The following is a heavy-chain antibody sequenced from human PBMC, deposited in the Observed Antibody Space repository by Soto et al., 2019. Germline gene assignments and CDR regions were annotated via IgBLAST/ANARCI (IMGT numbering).Heavy chain of an antibody. J-gene: IGHJ6*02. Sequence: QVQLQESGPGLVKPSGTLSLSCAVSGGSISSSNWWSWVRQPPGKGLEWIGEIYHSGSTNYNPSLKSRVTISVDKSRNQFSLKLSSVTAADTAVYYCASVRGGYYYAMDVWGQGTTVTVSS. CDR3: ASVRGGYYYAMDV. CDR2: IYHSGST. CDR1: GGSISSSNW. V-gene: IGHV4-4*02. D-gene: IGHD3-10*02.